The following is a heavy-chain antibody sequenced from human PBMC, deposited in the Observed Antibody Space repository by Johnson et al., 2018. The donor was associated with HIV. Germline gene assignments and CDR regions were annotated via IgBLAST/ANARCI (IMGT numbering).Heavy chain of an antibody. D-gene: IGHD2-2*01. CDR1: GFTFDDYA. Sequence: VQLVESGGGLVQPGRSLRLSCAASGFTFDDYAMHWVRQAPGKGLEWVGRIRNKPSSYSTEYAASVKGRFTVSRDDSKNSVYLQMSSLKTEDTALYYCAKGGYSSSWYLWDTFNMWGQGTMVTVSS. J-gene: IGHJ3*02. CDR2: IRNKPSSYST. V-gene: IGHV3-72*01. CDR3: AKGGYSSSWYLWDTFNM.